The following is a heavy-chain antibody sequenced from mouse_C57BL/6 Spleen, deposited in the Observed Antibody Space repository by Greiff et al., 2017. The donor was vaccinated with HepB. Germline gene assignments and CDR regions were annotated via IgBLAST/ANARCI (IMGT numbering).Heavy chain of an antibody. Sequence: VQLQQSGAELMKPGASVKLSCKATGYTFTGYWIEWVKQRPGHGLEWIGEILPGSGSTNYNGKFKGKATFTADTSSNTAYMQLSSRTTGDSAIYYCARSATVNWGQGTTLTVSS. D-gene: IGHD1-1*01. V-gene: IGHV1-9*01. CDR1: GYTFTGYW. J-gene: IGHJ2*01. CDR2: ILPGSGST. CDR3: ARSATVN.